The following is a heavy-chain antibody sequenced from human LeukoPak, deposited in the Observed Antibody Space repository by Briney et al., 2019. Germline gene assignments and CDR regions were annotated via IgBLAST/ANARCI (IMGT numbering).Heavy chain of an antibody. CDR1: RFTFSSYA. D-gene: IGHD1-1*01. CDR3: ATSLYDQLETGAFDS. Sequence: HSGRSLRPSCSAARFTFSSYAMHWVRQAPGKGLEWVAVISYDGSNKYYTDSVKGRFTISRDNSKNTLYLQMNSLRAADTAVYYCATSLYDQLETGAFDSWGQGTMVTVSS. J-gene: IGHJ3*02. CDR2: ISYDGSNK. V-gene: IGHV3-30*04.